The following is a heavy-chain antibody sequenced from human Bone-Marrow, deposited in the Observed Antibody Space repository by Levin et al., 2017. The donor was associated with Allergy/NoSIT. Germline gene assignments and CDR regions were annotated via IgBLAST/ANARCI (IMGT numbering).Heavy chain of an antibody. Sequence: PSETLSLTCTVSGGSISSYYWSWIRQPPGKGLEWIGYIYYSGSTNYNPSLKSRVTISVDTSKNQFSLKLSSVTAADTAVYYCARGGRERIQLWLPRNWGQGTLVTVSS. V-gene: IGHV4-59*01. CDR1: GGSISSYY. CDR3: ARGGRERIQLWLPRN. CDR2: IYYSGST. J-gene: IGHJ4*02. D-gene: IGHD5-18*01.